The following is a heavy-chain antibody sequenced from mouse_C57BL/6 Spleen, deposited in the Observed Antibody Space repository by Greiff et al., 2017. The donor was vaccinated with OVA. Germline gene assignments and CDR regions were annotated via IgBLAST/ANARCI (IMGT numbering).Heavy chain of an antibody. CDR2: INPSTGGT. J-gene: IGHJ4*01. CDR3: ARTNYGKDAMDY. CDR1: GYSFTGYY. D-gene: IGHD2-1*01. Sequence: DVQLQQSGPELVKPGASVKISCKASGYSFTGYYMNWVKQSPEKSLEWIGEINPSTGGTTYNQKFKAKATLTVDKSSSTAYMQLKSLTSEDSAVYYCARTNYGKDAMDYWGQGTSVTVSS. V-gene: IGHV1-42*01.